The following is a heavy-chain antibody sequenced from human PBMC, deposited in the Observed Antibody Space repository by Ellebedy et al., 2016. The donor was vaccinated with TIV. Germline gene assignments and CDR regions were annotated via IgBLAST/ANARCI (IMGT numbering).Heavy chain of an antibody. Sequence: SETLSLTXSVSGGSINSSNSYWAWIRQTPGKGLEWIGSIYYSGSSHYNPSLKSRVTISIDTAKNQFSLKLSSVTVADTAVYYCARAQYCTSADCSYGLDVWGQGTTVTVSS. V-gene: IGHV4-39*01. J-gene: IGHJ6*02. CDR1: GGSINSSNSY. D-gene: IGHD2-2*01. CDR3: ARAQYCTSADCSYGLDV. CDR2: IYYSGSS.